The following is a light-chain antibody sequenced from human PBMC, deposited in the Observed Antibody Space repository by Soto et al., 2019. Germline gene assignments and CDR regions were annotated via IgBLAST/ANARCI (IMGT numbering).Light chain of an antibody. V-gene: IGLV2-14*01. CDR2: EVS. CDR3: SSYTSSSTLVV. Sequence: QSALTQPASVSGSPGQSITISCTGTSSDVGGYNYVSWYQQHPGKAPKLMIYEVSNRPSGVSNRFSGSKSGNTASLTISGLQAGDEAEYYCSSYTSSSTLVVFGGGTKLTVL. J-gene: IGLJ2*01. CDR1: SSDVGGYNY.